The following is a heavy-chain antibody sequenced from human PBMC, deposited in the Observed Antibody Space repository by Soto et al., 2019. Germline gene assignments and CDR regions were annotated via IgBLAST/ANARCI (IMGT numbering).Heavy chain of an antibody. D-gene: IGHD4-17*01. J-gene: IGHJ3*02. CDR1: GGTFSRHA. CDR2: IIPIVDAT. CDR3: ARAPPTDNGDHDAFDT. Sequence: QVQLVQSGTEVKKPGSSVKVSCKASGGTFSRHAVSWVRQAPGQGLEWMGAIIPIVDATNDAEKFQDRVTIADDESSSIVDMELRSLNSEDTGVYFCARAPPTDNGDHDAFDTWGQGTMVVVSS. V-gene: IGHV1-69*12.